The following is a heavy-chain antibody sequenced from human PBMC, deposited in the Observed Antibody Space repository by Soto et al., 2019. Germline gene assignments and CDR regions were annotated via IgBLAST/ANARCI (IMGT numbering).Heavy chain of an antibody. D-gene: IGHD5-18*01. CDR1: GYTFTGYY. Sequence: ASVKFSCTASGYTFTGYYMHWVRQAPGQGLEWMGWINPNSGGTNYAQKFQGRVTMTRDTSISTAYMELSRLRSDDTAVYYCARDRGWIQPTYVIEYWGQGTLVTVSS. V-gene: IGHV1-2*02. J-gene: IGHJ4*02. CDR3: ARDRGWIQPTYVIEY. CDR2: INPNSGGT.